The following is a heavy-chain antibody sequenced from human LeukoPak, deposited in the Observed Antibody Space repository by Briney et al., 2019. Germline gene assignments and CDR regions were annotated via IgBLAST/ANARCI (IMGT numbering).Heavy chain of an antibody. CDR2: ISSNGGST. CDR3: VEGPNYFDY. V-gene: IGHV3-64D*06. CDR1: GFPFSNYW. J-gene: IGHJ4*02. Sequence: GGSLRLSCAASGFPFSNYWMNWVRQAPGKGLEYVSAISSNGGSTYYADSVKGRFTISRDNSKNTLYLQMSSLRAEDTAVYYCVEGPNYFDYWGQGTLVTVSS.